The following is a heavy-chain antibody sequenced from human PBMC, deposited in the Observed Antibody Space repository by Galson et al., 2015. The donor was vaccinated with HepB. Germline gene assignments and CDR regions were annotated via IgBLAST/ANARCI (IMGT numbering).Heavy chain of an antibody. Sequence: QVQLQESGPGLVRPSETLSLTCTVSSDSISTYYWSWIRQPPGKGLEWIGYIYYSGSTSYNPSLKSRVTMSVDTSKNQLSLKMTSVTAADTAVYYCAMTPRNTRKFDYWGQGTLVTVSS. V-gene: IGHV4-59*08. D-gene: IGHD2-2*01. CDR1: SDSISTYY. CDR2: IYYSGST. J-gene: IGHJ4*02. CDR3: AMTPRNTRKFDY.